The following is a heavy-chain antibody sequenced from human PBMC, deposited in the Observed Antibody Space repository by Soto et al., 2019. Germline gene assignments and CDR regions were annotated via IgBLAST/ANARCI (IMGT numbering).Heavy chain of an antibody. CDR1: GGTFSIYA. Sequence: GASVKVSCKASGGTFSIYAISWVRQAPGQGLEWMGGIIPIFGTANYAQKFQGRVTISADESTSTAYVGLSSLRSEDTAVYDCMVNWNYTGYWGQGTLVTVSS. CDR2: IIPIFGTA. J-gene: IGHJ4*02. V-gene: IGHV1-69*13. CDR3: MVNWNYTGY. D-gene: IGHD1-7*01.